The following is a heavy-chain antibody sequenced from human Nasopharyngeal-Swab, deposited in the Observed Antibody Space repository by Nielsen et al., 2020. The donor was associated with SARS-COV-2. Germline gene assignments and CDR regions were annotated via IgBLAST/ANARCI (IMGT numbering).Heavy chain of an antibody. CDR1: GFTFNDYA. V-gene: IGHV3-23*01. J-gene: IGHJ5*02. CDR2: ITGSGSKI. Sequence: GESLKISCAGSGFTFNDYAMTWVRQAPGKGLEWVSSITGSGSKIYYADSARGRFVISRDNANNMVFLQMNDLRAEDTAVYYCAKVRSISAAGSAWYDHWGQGTLVTVSS. D-gene: IGHD6-13*01. CDR3: AKVRSISAAGSAWYDH.